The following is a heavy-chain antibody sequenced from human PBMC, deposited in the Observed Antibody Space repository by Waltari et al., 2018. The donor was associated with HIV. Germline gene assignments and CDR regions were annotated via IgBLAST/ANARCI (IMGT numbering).Heavy chain of an antibody. V-gene: IGHV1-2*02. Sequence: QVHLVQSGAEVKKPGASMKVSCKASGYTFTGHYVHWLRQAPGQGLEWMGWINPISGATNYAQTFHGRVTMTRDASINTVYMEVKSLRYDDTAMYYCTRESGYQLVRWLDPWGQGTRVTVSS. CDR1: GYTFTGHY. D-gene: IGHD2-2*01. J-gene: IGHJ5*02. CDR2: INPISGAT. CDR3: TRESGYQLVRWLDP.